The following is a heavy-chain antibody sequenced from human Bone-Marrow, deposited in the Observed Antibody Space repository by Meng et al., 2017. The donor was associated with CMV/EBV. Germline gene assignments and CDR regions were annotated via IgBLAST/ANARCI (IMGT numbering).Heavy chain of an antibody. CDR1: GGSISSYY. Sequence: SETLSLTCTVSGGSISSYYWSWIRQPAGKGLEWIGRIYTSGSTNYNPSLKSRVTMSVDTSKNQFSLKLSSVTAADTAVYYCARGISEQLVRHVDYWGQGTLVTVSS. J-gene: IGHJ4*02. CDR3: ARGISEQLVRHVDY. V-gene: IGHV4-4*07. D-gene: IGHD6-6*01. CDR2: IYTSGST.